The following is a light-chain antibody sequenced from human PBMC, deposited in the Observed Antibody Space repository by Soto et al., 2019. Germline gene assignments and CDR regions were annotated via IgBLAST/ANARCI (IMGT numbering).Light chain of an antibody. V-gene: IGKV1-5*03. CDR1: QTISSW. CDR2: QAS. CDR3: QHYNSYSEA. J-gene: IGKJ1*01. Sequence: DIQMTQSPSTLSGSVGDRVTITCRASQTISSWLAWYQQKPGKAPKRLIYQASTLKSGVPSRFSGSGSGTEFTLTISSLQPDDFATYYCQHYNSYSEAFGQATKVDIK.